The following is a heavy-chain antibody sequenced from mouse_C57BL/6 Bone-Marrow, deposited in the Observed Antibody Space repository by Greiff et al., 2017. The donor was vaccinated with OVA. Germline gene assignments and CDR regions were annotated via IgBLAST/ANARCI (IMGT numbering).Heavy chain of an antibody. CDR3: ARGAYYAMDY. J-gene: IGHJ4*01. CDR2: IYPRSGNT. Sequence: QVQLQQPGAELARPGASVKLSCKASGYTFTSYGISWVKQRTGQGLEWIGEIYPRSGNTYYNEKFKGKATLTADKSSSTAYMELRSLTSEDSAVCFSARGAYYAMDYWGQGTSVTVSS. CDR1: GYTFTSYG. V-gene: IGHV1-81*01.